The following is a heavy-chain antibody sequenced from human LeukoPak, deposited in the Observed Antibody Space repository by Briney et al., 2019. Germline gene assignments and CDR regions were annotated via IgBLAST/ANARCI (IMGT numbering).Heavy chain of an antibody. CDR1: GGSISSYY. J-gene: IGHJ4*02. Sequence: KASETLSLTCTVSGGSISSYYWSWIRQPPGKGLEWIGYVYNSGSTNYNPSLKSRVTISVDTSKNQFSLKLSSLTAADTAVYYCARGHRAYSNYWGQGTLVTVSS. CDR3: ARGHRAYSNY. D-gene: IGHD4-11*01. V-gene: IGHV4-59*12. CDR2: VYNSGST.